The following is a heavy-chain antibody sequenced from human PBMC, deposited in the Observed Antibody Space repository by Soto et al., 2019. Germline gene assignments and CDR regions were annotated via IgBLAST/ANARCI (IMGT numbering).Heavy chain of an antibody. Sequence: GGSLRLSCAASGFTFSSYAMHWVRQAPGKGLEWVAGISWNSGTIVYADSVKGRFTISRDNAKNSLYLQMNSLRGEDTALYYCAKDMRGGSSSSRYYYGLDVWGQGTTVTVSS. CDR2: ISWNSGTI. D-gene: IGHD6-13*01. CDR3: AKDMRGGSSSSRYYYGLDV. CDR1: GFTFSSYA. V-gene: IGHV3-9*01. J-gene: IGHJ6*02.